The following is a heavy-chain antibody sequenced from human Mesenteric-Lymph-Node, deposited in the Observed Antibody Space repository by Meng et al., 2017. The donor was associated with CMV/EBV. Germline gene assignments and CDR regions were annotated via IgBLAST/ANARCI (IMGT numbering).Heavy chain of an antibody. J-gene: IGHJ4*02. CDR3: ARGPWYYDILTGFVDY. CDR2: ISSSSSYI. Sequence: GESLKISCVASEFTFSNYGMHWVRQAPGKGLEWVSSISSSSSYIYYADSVKGRFTISRDNAKNSLYLQMNSLRAEDTAVYYCARGPWYYDILTGFVDYWGQGTLVTVSS. D-gene: IGHD3-9*01. CDR1: EFTFSNYG. V-gene: IGHV3-21*01.